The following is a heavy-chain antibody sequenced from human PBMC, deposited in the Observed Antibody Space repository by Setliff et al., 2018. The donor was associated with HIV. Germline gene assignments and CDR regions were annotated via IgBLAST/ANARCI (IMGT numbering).Heavy chain of an antibody. CDR3: ARFYGDYETDNWFDP. D-gene: IGHD4-17*01. V-gene: IGHV4-34*01. Sequence: SETLSLTCAGYGGSFSDYHWSWNRQPPGKGLQWIGEINHSGDTKYHTSLKSRVTISADTSKNQFSLKLNSVTAADTAVYYCARFYGDYETDNWFDPWGHGVLVTVSS. J-gene: IGHJ5*02. CDR1: GGSFSDYH. CDR2: INHSGDT.